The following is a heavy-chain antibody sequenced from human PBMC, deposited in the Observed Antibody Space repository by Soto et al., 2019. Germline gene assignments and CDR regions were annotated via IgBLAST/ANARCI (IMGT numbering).Heavy chain of an antibody. CDR2: ISAYNGNT. Sequence: ASVKVSCKASGYTFTSYVISWVRQAPGQGLEWMGWISAYNGNTNYAQKLQGRVTMTTDTSTSTAYMELRSLRSDDTAVYYCARDQGSEKVYYYYYGMDVWGQGTTVTVSS. CDR1: GYTFTSYV. CDR3: ARDQGSEKVYYYYYGMDV. D-gene: IGHD3-10*01. V-gene: IGHV1-18*01. J-gene: IGHJ6*02.